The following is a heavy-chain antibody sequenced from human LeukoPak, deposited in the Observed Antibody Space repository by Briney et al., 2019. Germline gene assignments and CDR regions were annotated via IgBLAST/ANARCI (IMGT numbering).Heavy chain of an antibody. V-gene: IGHV1-2*07. CDR2: IHPYRGVT. D-gene: IGHD3-10*01. CDR3: ARVRGQQLGVIDY. Sequence: ASVKVSCKASGYTFTSYYIYWVRQTPGQGLEWMGYIHPYRGVTNYAHKFRGRVTLTRDTSINTAYMELSSLRSDDTAVYYCARVRGQQLGVIDYWGQGTLVTVSS. CDR1: GYTFTSYY. J-gene: IGHJ4*02.